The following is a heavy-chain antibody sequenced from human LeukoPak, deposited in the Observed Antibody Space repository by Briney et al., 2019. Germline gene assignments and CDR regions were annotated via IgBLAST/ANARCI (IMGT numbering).Heavy chain of an antibody. D-gene: IGHD4-17*01. Sequence: PGGSLRLSCAASGFTFSDYYMSWIRQSPGKGLEWVSYISSSGFTIFYSDSVVGRFTISKDNARNSLYLQMNSLRAEDTAVYYCARVLYGDYSPFDSWGQGTLVTVSS. V-gene: IGHV3-11*01. J-gene: IGHJ4*02. CDR1: GFTFSDYY. CDR2: ISSSGFTI. CDR3: ARVLYGDYSPFDS.